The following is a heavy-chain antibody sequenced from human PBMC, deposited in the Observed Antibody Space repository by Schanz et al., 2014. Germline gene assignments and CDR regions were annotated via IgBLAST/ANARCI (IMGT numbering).Heavy chain of an antibody. J-gene: IGHJ4*02. Sequence: EVQLVESGGGLVQPGRSLRLSCAASGFTFSNYWMSWVRQAPGKGLEWVANIKQDGSEKYYVDSVKGRFTISRDSARNSLYLQMSSLRAEDTAVYYCARGTPFLCDYWGQGTLVTVSS. CDR3: ARGTPFLCDY. CDR1: GFTFSNYW. CDR2: IKQDGSEK. V-gene: IGHV3-7*01. D-gene: IGHD3-16*01.